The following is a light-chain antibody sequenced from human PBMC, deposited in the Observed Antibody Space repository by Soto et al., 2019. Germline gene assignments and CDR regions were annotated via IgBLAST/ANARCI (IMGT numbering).Light chain of an antibody. Sequence: DIQMTQSPSSLSASIGDRVTITCRASQGIKNDLAWYQQKPGRAPKLLIYAAXTLQTVVXSRFSGSGSGTDFTLTISSLKPEEFAVYYCQQYGSSGTCGQGTKVDIK. CDR2: AAX. V-gene: IGKV1-17*01. J-gene: IGKJ1*01. CDR3: QQYGSSGT. CDR1: QGIKND.